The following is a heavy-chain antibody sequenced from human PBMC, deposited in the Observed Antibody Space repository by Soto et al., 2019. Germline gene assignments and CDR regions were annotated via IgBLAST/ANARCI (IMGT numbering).Heavy chain of an antibody. CDR2: IIPIFGTA. V-gene: IGHV1-69*13. J-gene: IGHJ6*02. Sequence: ASGTVCFKASGGTFSRSAISLVRRATGQGLEWMGGIIPIFGTADYAQKFQGRGTITADESTSTAYMELSSLRSEDTAVYYCARRPGHTYRRGYYSGMDGWGQGTT. CDR3: ARRPGHTYRRGYYSGMDG. D-gene: IGHD3-10*01. CDR1: GGTFSRSA.